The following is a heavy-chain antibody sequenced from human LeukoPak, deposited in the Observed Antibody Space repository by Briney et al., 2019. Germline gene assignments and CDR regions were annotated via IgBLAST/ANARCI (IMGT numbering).Heavy chain of an antibody. CDR3: AKDHRWEPDY. V-gene: IGHV3-23*01. Sequence: TGGSLRLSCAASGFTFISYAMSWVCQAPGKGLEWVSAISGSGSTTYYADSVKGRFTISRDNSKNTLYLQMNSLRAEDTAVYYCAKDHRWEPDYWGQGTLVTVSS. CDR2: ISGSGSTT. CDR1: GFTFISYA. J-gene: IGHJ4*02. D-gene: IGHD1-26*01.